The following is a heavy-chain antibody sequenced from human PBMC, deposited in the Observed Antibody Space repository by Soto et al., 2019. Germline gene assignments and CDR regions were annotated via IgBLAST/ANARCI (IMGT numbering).Heavy chain of an antibody. Sequence: GGSLRLSCAASGFTFSSYSMNWVRQAPGKGLEWVSSISSSSSYIYYADSVKGRFTISRDNAKNSLYLQMNSLRAEDTAVYYCARARTQRRGYYGNYFDYWGQGTLVTVSS. CDR3: ARARTQRRGYYGNYFDY. J-gene: IGHJ4*02. V-gene: IGHV3-21*01. D-gene: IGHD3-22*01. CDR2: ISSSSSYI. CDR1: GFTFSSYS.